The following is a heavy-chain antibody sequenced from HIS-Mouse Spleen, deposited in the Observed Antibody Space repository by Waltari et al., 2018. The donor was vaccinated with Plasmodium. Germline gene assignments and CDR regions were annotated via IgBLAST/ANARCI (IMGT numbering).Heavy chain of an antibody. D-gene: IGHD6-13*01. CDR3: ARDRSAAALLGY. Sequence: EVQLVESGGGLVKPGGSLRLSCAASGFTFSSYSMNWVRQAQGKGLEWVSSISSSSSYIYYADSVKGRFTISRDNAKNSLYLQMNSLRAEDTAVYYCARDRSAAALLGYWGQGTLVTVSS. V-gene: IGHV3-21*01. CDR2: ISSSSSYI. J-gene: IGHJ4*02. CDR1: GFTFSSYS.